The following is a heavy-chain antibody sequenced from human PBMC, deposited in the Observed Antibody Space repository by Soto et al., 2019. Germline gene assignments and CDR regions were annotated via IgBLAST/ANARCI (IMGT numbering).Heavy chain of an antibody. CDR1: GFTVSSNY. V-gene: IGHV3-66*04. D-gene: IGHD6-13*01. Sequence: GGSLRLSCAASGFTVSSNYMSWVRQAPGKGLEWVSVIYSGGSTYYADSVKGRFTISRDNSKNTLYLQMNSLRAEDTAVYYCARRTAAPGQRHAKGRYYYYMDVWGKGTTVTVSS. J-gene: IGHJ6*03. CDR2: IYSGGST. CDR3: ARRTAAPGQRHAKGRYYYYMDV.